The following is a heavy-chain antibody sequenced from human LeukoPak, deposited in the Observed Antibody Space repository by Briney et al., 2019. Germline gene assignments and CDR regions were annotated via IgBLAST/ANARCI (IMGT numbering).Heavy chain of an antibody. Sequence: GGSLRLSCAASGFTFSSYEMNWVRQAPGKGLEWVSYISSSGSTIYYADSVKGRFTISRDNAKNSLYLQMNSLRAEDTAVYYCARDLYYYGSGSTWGQGTLVTVSS. D-gene: IGHD3-10*01. CDR3: ARDLYYYGSGST. V-gene: IGHV3-48*03. J-gene: IGHJ4*02. CDR2: ISSSGSTI. CDR1: GFTFSSYE.